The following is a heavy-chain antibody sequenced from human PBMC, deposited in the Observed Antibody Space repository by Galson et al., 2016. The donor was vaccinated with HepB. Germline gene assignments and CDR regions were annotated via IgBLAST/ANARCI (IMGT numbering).Heavy chain of an antibody. Sequence: SVKVSCKASGYTFSSYTVHWVRQAPGQRLEWMGWIATGTANTVYSQKFRGRVTFTRDTSASTAYMELSSLRSEDTAVYYCARAYASGLYAPDYWGQGTLLTVSS. V-gene: IGHV1-3*04. CDR3: ARAYASGLYAPDY. CDR2: IATGTANT. D-gene: IGHD2-8*01. CDR1: GYTFSSYT. J-gene: IGHJ4*02.